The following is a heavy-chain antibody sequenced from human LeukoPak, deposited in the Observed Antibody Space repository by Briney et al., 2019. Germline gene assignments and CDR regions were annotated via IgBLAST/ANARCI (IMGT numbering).Heavy chain of an antibody. J-gene: IGHJ4*02. CDR2: ISSNGYNT. V-gene: IGHV3-64D*06. CDR3: VRGTGY. CDR1: GFTFSTYV. Sequence: PGGSLRLSCSVSGFTFSTYVMHWVRQPPGKGLEYVSAISSNGYNTYYADAVKGRFTIYRDNSKNTLYLQNCSLRADGTAVYYCVRGTGYWGQGTLVTVSS.